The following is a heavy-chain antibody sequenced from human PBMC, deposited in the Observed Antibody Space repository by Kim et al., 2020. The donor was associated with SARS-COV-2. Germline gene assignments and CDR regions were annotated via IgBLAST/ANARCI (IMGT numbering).Heavy chain of an antibody. D-gene: IGHD1-26*01. Sequence: GGSLRLSCVASGLTLDDYAMHWVRQAPGKALEWVSGISWKSNNMAYADSVKGRFTISRDDAKNSLYLQMSSLREEDTALYYCTKDMFTDSWGYDALEVWGQGTMVTVSS. CDR1: GLTLDDYA. CDR3: TKDMFTDSWGYDALEV. V-gene: IGHV3-9*01. CDR2: ISWKSNNM. J-gene: IGHJ3*01.